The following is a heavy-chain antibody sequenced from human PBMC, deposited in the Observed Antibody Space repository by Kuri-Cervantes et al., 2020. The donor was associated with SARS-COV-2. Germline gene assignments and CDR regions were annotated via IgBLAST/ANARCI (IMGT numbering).Heavy chain of an antibody. V-gene: IGHV3-15*01. Sequence: LSLTCAASGFTFSNAWMSWVRQAPGKGLEWVGRIKSKTDGRTTDYAAPVKGRFTISRDDSKNTLDLKMNSLKTEATAVYYCTTDPLVEVVAETDYWGQGTLVTVSS. D-gene: IGHD2-15*01. CDR3: TTDPLVEVVAETDY. J-gene: IGHJ4*02. CDR2: IKSKTDGRTT. CDR1: GFTFSNAW.